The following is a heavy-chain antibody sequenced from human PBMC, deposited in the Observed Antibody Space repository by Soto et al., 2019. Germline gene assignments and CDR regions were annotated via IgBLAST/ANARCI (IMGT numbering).Heavy chain of an antibody. CDR2: IYYSGST. V-gene: IGHV4-39*01. D-gene: IGHD6-19*01. CDR3: ARGSFRWLANDY. J-gene: IGHJ4*02. CDR1: GGSISSSSYY. Sequence: PSETLSLTCTVSGGSISSSSYYWGWIRQPPGKGLEWIGNIYYSGSTYYNPSLKSRVTISVDTSKNQFSLKLSSVTAADTAVYYCARGSFRWLANDYWGQGTLVTVSS.